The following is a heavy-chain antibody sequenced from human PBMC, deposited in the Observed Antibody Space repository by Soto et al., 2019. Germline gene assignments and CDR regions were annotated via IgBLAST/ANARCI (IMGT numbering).Heavy chain of an antibody. Sequence: QVQLVQSGAEVTKPVSSVKVSCKASGGTFSSYAISWVRQAPGQGLEWMGGIIPIFGTANYAQKFQGRVTITADESTSTADMELSSLRSEDTAVYYCASGHRYDILTGYPNWGQGTLVTVSS. CDR1: GGTFSSYA. J-gene: IGHJ4*02. D-gene: IGHD3-9*01. V-gene: IGHV1-69*01. CDR2: IIPIFGTA. CDR3: ASGHRYDILTGYPN.